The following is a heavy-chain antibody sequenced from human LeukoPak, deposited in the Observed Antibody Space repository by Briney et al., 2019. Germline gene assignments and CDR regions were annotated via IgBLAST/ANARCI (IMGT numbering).Heavy chain of an antibody. CDR3: ARDLWGSYSTGSYLDY. D-gene: IGHD6-19*01. V-gene: IGHV3-7*01. CDR1: GFPFTNYW. J-gene: IGHJ4*02. Sequence: PGGSLRLSCAVSGFPFTNYWTSWVRQAPGKGLEWVANIKEDGSVMYYVDSLKGRFTISRDSAQNSLYLQMNSLRVEDTAVYFCARDLWGSYSTGSYLDYWGQGALVTVSS. CDR2: IKEDGSVM.